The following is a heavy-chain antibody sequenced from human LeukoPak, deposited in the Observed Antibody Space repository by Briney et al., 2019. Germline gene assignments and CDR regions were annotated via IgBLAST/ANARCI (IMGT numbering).Heavy chain of an antibody. Sequence: PGGSLRLSCAASEFTFDDYGMSWVRQAPGKGLEWVSGISLNGGSSGYADSVKGRFTISRDNAKNSLYLQMNSLRAEDTALYYCVRGITMFQHWGQGTMVTVSS. CDR3: VRGITMFQH. D-gene: IGHD3-10*01. V-gene: IGHV3-20*04. CDR2: ISLNGGSS. CDR1: EFTFDDYG. J-gene: IGHJ1*01.